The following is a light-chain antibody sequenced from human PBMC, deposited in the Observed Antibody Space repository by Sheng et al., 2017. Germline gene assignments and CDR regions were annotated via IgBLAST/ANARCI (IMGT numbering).Light chain of an antibody. Sequence: DVQMTQSPSTLSASVGDRVTITCRASQSISTWLAWYQQKPGKAPKILIYKTSSLQDGVPSRFSGSGFGTDFTLTISSLQPDDFATYYCQQYTTYGSFGQGTRLEVK. CDR2: KTS. CDR1: QSISTW. CDR3: QQYTTYGS. J-gene: IGKJ2*04. V-gene: IGKV1-5*03.